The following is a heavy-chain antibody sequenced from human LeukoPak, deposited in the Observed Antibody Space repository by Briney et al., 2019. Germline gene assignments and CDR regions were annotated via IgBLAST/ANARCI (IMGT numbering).Heavy chain of an antibody. Sequence: ASVQVSCKASGYXFTGYYIHWVRQAPGQGLEWMGSINSNSGDTNYAQKFQGRVTMTRDTCISTAYMELSRLRSDDTAVYYCAREPHYDLLTGYALGYLDLWGRGTLLTVSS. CDR2: INSNSGDT. D-gene: IGHD3-9*01. CDR1: GYXFTGYY. J-gene: IGHJ2*01. CDR3: AREPHYDLLTGYALGYLDL. V-gene: IGHV1-2*02.